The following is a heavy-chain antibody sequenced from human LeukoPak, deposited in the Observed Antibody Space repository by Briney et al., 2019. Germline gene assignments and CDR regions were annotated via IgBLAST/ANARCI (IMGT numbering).Heavy chain of an antibody. J-gene: IGHJ4*02. CDR1: GFTFSNYG. CDR3: ARGSRSAYYTDY. Sequence: PGGSLRLSCAASGFTFSNYGMNWVRQAPGKGLEYVSAISGNGVSTYYASSVKGRFTISRDNSKNTLYLQMGSLRAEDMAVYYCARGSRSAYYTDYWGQGTLVTVSS. V-gene: IGHV3-64*01. D-gene: IGHD3-3*01. CDR2: ISGNGVST.